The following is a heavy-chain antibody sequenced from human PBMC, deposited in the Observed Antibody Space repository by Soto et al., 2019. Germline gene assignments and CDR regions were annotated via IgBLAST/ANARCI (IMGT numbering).Heavy chain of an antibody. CDR1: GGSVSSGSYY. CDR3: ARELIVGATTVGFVY. J-gene: IGHJ4*02. V-gene: IGHV4-61*01. D-gene: IGHD1-26*01. Sequence: PSETLSLTCTVSGGSVSSGSYYWSWIRQPPGKGLEWIGYIYYSGSTNYNPSLKSRVTISVDTSKNQFSLKLSSVTAADTAVYYCARELIVGATTVGFVYWGQGTLVTVSS. CDR2: IYYSGST.